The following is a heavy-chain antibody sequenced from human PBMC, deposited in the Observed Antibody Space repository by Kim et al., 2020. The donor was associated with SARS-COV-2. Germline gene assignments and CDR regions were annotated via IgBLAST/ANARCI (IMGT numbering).Heavy chain of an antibody. V-gene: IGHV1-2*02. Sequence: ASVKVSCKTSGYLFTDYHVHWVRQAPGQGLEWMGWINPNSGGTKYAQKFQGRVTMTRDTSISTAYMELSRLKSDDTAVYYCAGGITARSWFGMDVWGQGT. CDR2: INPNSGGT. CDR3: AGGITARSWFGMDV. D-gene: IGHD6-6*01. CDR1: GYLFTDYH. J-gene: IGHJ6*02.